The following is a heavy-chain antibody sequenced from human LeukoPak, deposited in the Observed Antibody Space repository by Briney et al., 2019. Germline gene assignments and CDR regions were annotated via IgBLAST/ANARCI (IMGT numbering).Heavy chain of an antibody. CDR2: ISGSGGST. Sequence: PGGSLRLSCAASGFTFSSYALSWVRQALGKGLEWVSAISGSGGSTYYADSVKGRFTISRDNAKNSLYLQMNSLRAEDTAVYYCARGSSFDYWGQGTLVTVSS. J-gene: IGHJ4*02. D-gene: IGHD1-26*01. CDR1: GFTFSSYA. V-gene: IGHV3-23*01. CDR3: ARGSSFDY.